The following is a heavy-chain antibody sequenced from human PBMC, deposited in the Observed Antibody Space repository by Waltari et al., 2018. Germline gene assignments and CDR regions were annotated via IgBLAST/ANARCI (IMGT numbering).Heavy chain of an antibody. CDR1: GFAFNTFI. V-gene: IGHV3-30*03. J-gene: IGHJ6*02. CDR2: ILNDGSDT. CDR3: ARGRSYGMDV. Sequence: QVQLMESGGGVVQPGQSLRLSSAASGFAFNTFIFHWVRQAPGKGLEWVASILNDGSDTNYADSVRGRFSISRDNSENTVYLQMDTLNIEDTGVYYCARGRSYGMDVWGQGTAVTVSS.